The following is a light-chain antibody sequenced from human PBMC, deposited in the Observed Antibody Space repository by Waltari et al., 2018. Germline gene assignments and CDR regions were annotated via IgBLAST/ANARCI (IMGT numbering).Light chain of an antibody. J-gene: IGKJ2*01. V-gene: IGKV1-39*01. CDR2: AAS. CDR1: QSISSY. Sequence: DIQMTQSPSSLSASVGDRVTITCRASQSISSYLNWYQQKPGKAPKLPIYAASSLPSGVPSRFSRSGSRTDFTLTISSLQPEDFATYYCQQSYSTPYTFGQGTKLEIK. CDR3: QQSYSTPYT.